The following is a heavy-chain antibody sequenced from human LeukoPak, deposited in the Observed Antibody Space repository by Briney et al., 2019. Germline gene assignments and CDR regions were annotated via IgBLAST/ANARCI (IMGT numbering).Heavy chain of an antibody. V-gene: IGHV3-7*04. CDR3: ARDQLGPFDY. J-gene: IGHJ4*02. CDR2: IKQDGSEK. D-gene: IGHD1-1*01. CDR1: GFTFSTYW. Sequence: GGALRLSCAASGFTFSTYWMTWVRQAPGKGLEWVANIKQDGSEKYYVDSVKGRFAISRDNAKNSLYLQMNSLRAEDTAVYYCARDQLGPFDYWGQGTLVTVSS.